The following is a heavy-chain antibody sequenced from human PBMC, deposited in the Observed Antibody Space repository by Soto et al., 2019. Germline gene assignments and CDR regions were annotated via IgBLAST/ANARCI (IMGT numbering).Heavy chain of an antibody. D-gene: IGHD2-15*01. CDR2: MNPNSGNT. V-gene: IGHV1-8*01. CDR3: ARGRSGHGGNQNWFDP. CDR1: GYTFTSYD. Sequence: SVKVSCKASGYTFTSYDINWVRQATGQGLEWMGWMNPNSGNTGYAQKFQGRVTMTRNTSISTAYMELSSLRSEDTAVYYCARGRSGHGGNQNWFDPWGQGTLVTVAS. J-gene: IGHJ5*02.